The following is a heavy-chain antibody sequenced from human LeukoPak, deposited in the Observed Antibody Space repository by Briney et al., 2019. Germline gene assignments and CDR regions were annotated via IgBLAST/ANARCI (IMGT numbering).Heavy chain of an antibody. CDR3: ARDWGYYYDTPYYYGMDF. Sequence: SGGSLRLSCAASGFTFSNAWMSWVRQAPGKGLEWVSYISSSSSTIYYADSVKGRFTISRDNAKNSLYLQMNSLRAEDTAVYYCARDWGYYYDTPYYYGMDFWGQGTTVTVSS. J-gene: IGHJ6*02. D-gene: IGHD3-22*01. CDR1: GFTFSNAW. CDR2: ISSSSSTI. V-gene: IGHV3-48*01.